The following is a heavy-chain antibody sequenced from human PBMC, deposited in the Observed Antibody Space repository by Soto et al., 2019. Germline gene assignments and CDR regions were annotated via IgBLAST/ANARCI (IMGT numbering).Heavy chain of an antibody. J-gene: IGHJ4*02. D-gene: IGHD2-2*02. Sequence: QVQLVQSGAEVKKPGASVKVSCKASGYTFTSYYMHWVRQAPGQGLEWMGIINPSGGSTSYAQKFQGRGARAGDRSTGTVFMELSSLRSEDTAVYYCARQYCRSTGCYTSPTDYWGQGTLVTVSS. V-gene: IGHV1-46*03. CDR2: INPSGGST. CDR1: GYTFTSYY. CDR3: ARQYCRSTGCYTSPTDY.